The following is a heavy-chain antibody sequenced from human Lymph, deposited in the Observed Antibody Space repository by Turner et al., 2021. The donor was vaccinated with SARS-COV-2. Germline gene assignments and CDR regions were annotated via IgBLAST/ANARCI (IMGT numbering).Heavy chain of an antibody. D-gene: IGHD2-15*01. J-gene: IGHJ4*02. CDR3: AKDPGYCSGGSCYSRTYFDF. CDR2: ISGDGGGT. Sequence: EVQLVESGGGVVQPGGSLRLSCVASGFTFDDYAMYWVRQAPGKGLEWVSLISGDGGGTYYADSVKGRFTISRDNSKNSLSLQMNSLRAEDTALYYCAKDPGYCSGGSCYSRTYFDFWGQGTLVTVSA. V-gene: IGHV3-43*02. CDR1: GFTFDDYA.